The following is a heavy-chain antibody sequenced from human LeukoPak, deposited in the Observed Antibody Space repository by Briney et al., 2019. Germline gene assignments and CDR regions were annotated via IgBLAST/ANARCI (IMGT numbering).Heavy chain of an antibody. V-gene: IGHV3-74*01. D-gene: IGHD3-16*01. CDR2: INNDGRVT. Sequence: ETLSLTCAVYGGSFSGYYWSWIRQPPGKGLEWVSFINNDGRVTSYADSVKGRFTISRDNAKNTLYLQMNSLRAEDTAMYYCARGGQGAVDYWGPGTLVTVSS. CDR1: GGSFSGYY. CDR3: ARGGQGAVDY. J-gene: IGHJ4*02.